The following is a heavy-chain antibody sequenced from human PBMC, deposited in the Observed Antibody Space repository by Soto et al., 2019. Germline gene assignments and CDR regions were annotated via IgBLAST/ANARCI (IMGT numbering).Heavy chain of an antibody. CDR3: TTGDDSSSWYGIYY. CDR2: INSRSDGGTT. CDR1: CFTFANAW. Sequence: ELQLVESGGGLVKPGGALRLSCTGSCFTFANAWMNWVRQAPGKGLEWVGRINSRSDGGTTDYAAPVNGRFNISRDDSRNTLFLQMNSLKAEDTAVYYCTTGDDSSSWYGIYYWGQGTLVTVSS. J-gene: IGHJ4*02. V-gene: IGHV3-15*07. D-gene: IGHD6-13*01.